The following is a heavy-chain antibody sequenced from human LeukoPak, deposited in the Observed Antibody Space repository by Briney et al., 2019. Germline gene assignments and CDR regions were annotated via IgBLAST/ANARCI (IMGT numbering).Heavy chain of an antibody. CDR1: GSTFSSYG. J-gene: IGHJ4*02. V-gene: IGHV3-33*01. Sequence: GGSLRLSCAASGSTFSSYGMHWVRQAPGKGLEWVALIWYDGSSKHYADSVRGRFTISRDNSKNTLYLQMNSLRAEDTAVCYCARDFELSHWGQGTLVTVSS. D-gene: IGHD3-16*02. CDR2: IWYDGSSK. CDR3: ARDFELSH.